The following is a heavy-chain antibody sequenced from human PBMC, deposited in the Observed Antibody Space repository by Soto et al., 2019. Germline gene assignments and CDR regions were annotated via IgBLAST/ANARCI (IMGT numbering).Heavy chain of an antibody. CDR3: TRGITLIRGVIPPGYYYGMDV. J-gene: IGHJ6*02. CDR1: GGTFSSYP. D-gene: IGHD3-10*01. CDR2: FNPIFETA. V-gene: IGHV1-69*13. Sequence: SVKVCCKASGGTFSSYPISWVREAPGQGLEWMGGFNPIFETANYAQKFQGRVTITADESTNTAYMELSSLRSEDTAVYYCTRGITLIRGVIPPGYYYGMDVWGQGTTVTVSS.